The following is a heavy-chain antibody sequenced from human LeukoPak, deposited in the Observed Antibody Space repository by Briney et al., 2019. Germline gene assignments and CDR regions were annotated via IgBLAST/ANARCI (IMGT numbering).Heavy chain of an antibody. CDR1: GFTFSSYA. CDR2: VSYNGGHK. V-gene: IGHV3-30*04. D-gene: IGHD2-15*01. Sequence: GGSLRLSCAGSGFTFSSYAMHWVRQAPGEGLEWVSVVSYNGGHKFYAESVKGRFTISRDTSTNTLYLQMNSLRPEDTALYYCAAEYCSGGSCYTGHPGHDYWGQGTLVTVSS. J-gene: IGHJ4*02. CDR3: AAEYCSGGSCYTGHPGHDY.